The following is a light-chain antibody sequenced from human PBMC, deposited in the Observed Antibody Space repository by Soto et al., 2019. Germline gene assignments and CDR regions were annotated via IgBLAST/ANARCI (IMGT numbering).Light chain of an antibody. Sequence: QSVLTQPPSASGSPGQTVTISCTGTSDDIDTYNYVSWYQQHAGKVPTLIIFGVAKRPSVVPNRFSGSKSSNTASLTISVPRAADEADYYCRSFVHKHNGMFGG. CDR3: RSFVHKHNGM. J-gene: IGLJ3*02. CDR1: SDDIDTYNY. CDR2: GVA. V-gene: IGLV2-8*01.